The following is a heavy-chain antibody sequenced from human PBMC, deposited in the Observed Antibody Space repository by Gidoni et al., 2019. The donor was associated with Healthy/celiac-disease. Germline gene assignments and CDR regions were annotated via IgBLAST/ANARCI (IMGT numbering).Heavy chain of an antibody. CDR3: AREDIVLMVYAMGGMDV. V-gene: IGHV1-8*01. CDR2: MNPNSGNT. J-gene: IGHJ6*02. CDR1: GYTLTSYD. D-gene: IGHD2-8*01. Sequence: QVQLVQSGAEVKKPGASGKVSCKASGYTLTSYDINWVRQATGKGLEWMGWMNPNSGNTGYAQKFQGRVTMTRNTSISTAYMELSSLRSEDTAVYYCAREDIVLMVYAMGGMDVWGQGTTVTVS.